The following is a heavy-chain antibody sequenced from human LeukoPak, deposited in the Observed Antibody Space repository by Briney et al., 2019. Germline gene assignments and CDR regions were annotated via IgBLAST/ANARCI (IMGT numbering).Heavy chain of an antibody. J-gene: IGHJ4*02. Sequence: GASVKVSCKVSGYTLTELSMHWVRQAPGKGVEWMGGFDPEDGETIYAQKFQGRVTMTEDTSTDTAYMELSSLRSEDTAVYYCATDLVGATPRDYWGQGTLVTVSS. CDR3: ATDLVGATPRDY. CDR2: FDPEDGET. CDR1: GYTLTELS. D-gene: IGHD1-26*01. V-gene: IGHV1-24*01.